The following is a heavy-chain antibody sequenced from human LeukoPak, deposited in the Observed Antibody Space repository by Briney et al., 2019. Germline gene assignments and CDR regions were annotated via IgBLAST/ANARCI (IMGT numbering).Heavy chain of an antibody. D-gene: IGHD3-16*02. CDR2: INHSGST. V-gene: IGHV4-34*01. J-gene: IGHJ4*02. Sequence: NPSETLSLTCAVYGGSFSGYYWSWIRQPPGKGLEWIGEINHSGSTNYNPSLKSRVTISVDTSKNQFSLKLSSVTAADTAVYYCARGRYDYVWGSYRQYYFDYWGQGTLVTVSS. CDR1: GGSFSGYY. CDR3: ARGRYDYVWGSYRQYYFDY.